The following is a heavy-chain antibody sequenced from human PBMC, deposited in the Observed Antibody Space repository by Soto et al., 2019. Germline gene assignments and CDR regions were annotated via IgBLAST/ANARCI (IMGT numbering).Heavy chain of an antibody. CDR1: GFTFSSYA. Sequence: GGSLRLSCAASGFTFSSYAMNWVRQAPGKGLEWVSAISPGGGSPYYTDSVKGRFTISRDNSKNTLYLQMNSLKTEDTAVYYCTRTRPRFLEWLFPRYYFDYWGQGTLVTVSS. J-gene: IGHJ4*02. CDR3: TRTRPRFLEWLFPRYYFDY. V-gene: IGHV3-23*01. CDR2: ISPGGGSP. D-gene: IGHD3-3*01.